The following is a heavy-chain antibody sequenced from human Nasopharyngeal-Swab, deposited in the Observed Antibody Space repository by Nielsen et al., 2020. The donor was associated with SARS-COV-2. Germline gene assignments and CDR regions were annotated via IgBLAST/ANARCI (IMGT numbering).Heavy chain of an antibody. CDR3: ARGTVVLFYYGMDV. V-gene: IGHV4-31*02. Sequence: SCTVSGGSISSGGYYWSWIRQHPGKGLEWIGYIYYSGSTYYNPSLKSRATISVDTSKNQFSLKLSSVTAADTAVYYCARGTVVLFYYGMDVWGQGTTVTVSS. CDR2: IYYSGST. CDR1: GGSISSGGYY. J-gene: IGHJ6*02. D-gene: IGHD4-23*01.